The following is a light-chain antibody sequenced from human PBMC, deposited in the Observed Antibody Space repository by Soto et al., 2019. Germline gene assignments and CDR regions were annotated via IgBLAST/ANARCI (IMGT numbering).Light chain of an antibody. CDR1: ESISTY. CDR2: KTS. J-gene: IGKJ1*01. Sequence: DIQMTQSPSTLSASVGDRVTITCRASESISTYLAGYEQRPGKAPKLLVYKTSTLESGVPSRFSGSGSGTEFTLTISRLQPDDFATYYCQQYNTYFRAFGQGTKVEIK. CDR3: QQYNTYFRA. V-gene: IGKV1-5*03.